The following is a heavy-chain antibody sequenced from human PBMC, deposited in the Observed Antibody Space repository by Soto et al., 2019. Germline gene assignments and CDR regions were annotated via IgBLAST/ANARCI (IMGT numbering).Heavy chain of an antibody. J-gene: IGHJ6*02. V-gene: IGHV1-69*01. Sequence: QVQLVQSGAEVKKPGSSVKVSCKASGGTFSSYAITWVRQAPGQGLEWMGGIIPISETTNYAQKFQGRVTITAEESKSTAYMELSSLRSEDTALYYCARSQGSSTSLEIYYYYYYVMDVWGQGTMVTVSS. CDR1: GGTFSSYA. CDR3: ARSQGSSTSLEIYYYYYYVMDV. D-gene: IGHD2-2*01. CDR2: IIPISETT.